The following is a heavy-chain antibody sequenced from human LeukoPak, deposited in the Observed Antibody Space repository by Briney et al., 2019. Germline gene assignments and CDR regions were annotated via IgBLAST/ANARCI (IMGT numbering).Heavy chain of an antibody. CDR3: RKSLTYYENLDAFDM. J-gene: IGHJ3*02. V-gene: IGHV1-2*02. Sequence: ASVKVSCKTSGYSFTDYYIHWVRQAPGQGLGWMGWINCKSGATNYAQKFQGRVTMTKDRPIRTAYMDLSSLRSDDTAVYCTRKSLTYYENLDAFDMWGQGTRVTVS. D-gene: IGHD3-16*01. CDR1: GYSFTDYY. CDR2: INCKSGAT.